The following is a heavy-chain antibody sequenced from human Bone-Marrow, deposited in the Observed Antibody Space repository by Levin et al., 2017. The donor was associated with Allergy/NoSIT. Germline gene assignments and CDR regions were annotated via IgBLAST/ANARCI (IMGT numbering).Heavy chain of an antibody. D-gene: IGHD6-19*01. CDR1: ANSFTTYW. Sequence: KVSCKGSANSFTTYWIGWVRQMPGKGLEWMGSIYPDDFNTKYNPSFQGQVTISADKSISTAYLEYSSLKASDSAMYYCVRHWRYSSGGHWFDPWGQGTLVTVSS. CDR2: IYPDDFNT. J-gene: IGHJ5*02. V-gene: IGHV5-51*01. CDR3: VRHWRYSSGGHWFDP.